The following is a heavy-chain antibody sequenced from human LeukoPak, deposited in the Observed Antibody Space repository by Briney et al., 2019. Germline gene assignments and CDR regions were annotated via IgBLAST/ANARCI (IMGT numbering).Heavy chain of an antibody. Sequence: GGSLRLSCAASGFTFSSYAMSWVRQAPGKGLEWVSAISGSGGSTYYADSVKGRFTISRDNSKNTLYLQMNSLRAEDTAVYYCAKAARDIVVVVAATAYYYGMDVRGQGTTVTVSS. CDR3: AKAARDIVVVVAATAYYYGMDV. V-gene: IGHV3-23*01. CDR1: GFTFSSYA. J-gene: IGHJ6*02. CDR2: ISGSGGST. D-gene: IGHD2-15*01.